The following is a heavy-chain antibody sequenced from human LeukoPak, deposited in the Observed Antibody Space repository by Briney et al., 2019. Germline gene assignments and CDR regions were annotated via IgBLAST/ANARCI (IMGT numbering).Heavy chain of an antibody. CDR2: TTTRIDII. V-gene: IGHV3-48*02. J-gene: IGHJ4*02. D-gene: IGHD3-16*01. CDR3: VRDHDYYFGY. CDR1: GFTLSSYN. Sequence: PGGSLRLSCAASGFTLSSYNMNWVRQAPGKGLEWISYTTTRIDIISYADSVKGRFTISRDNAKNSLYLQTDSLRDEDTAVYYCVRDHDYYFGYWGQGILVTVSA.